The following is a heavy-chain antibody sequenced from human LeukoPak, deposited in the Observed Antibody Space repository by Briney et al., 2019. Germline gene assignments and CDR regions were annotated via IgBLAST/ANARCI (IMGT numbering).Heavy chain of an antibody. CDR1: GFTFSTYS. D-gene: IGHD6-19*01. Sequence: SGGSLRLSCAASGFTFSTYSMNWVRQAPGKGLEWVSSISSNNRYIYYADSVKGRFTISRDNAKNTLYLQMNSLRAEDTAVYYCARDWAAVAGTQGGYYFDYWGQGTLVTVSS. CDR2: ISSNNRYI. CDR3: ARDWAAVAGTQGGYYFDY. J-gene: IGHJ4*02. V-gene: IGHV3-21*01.